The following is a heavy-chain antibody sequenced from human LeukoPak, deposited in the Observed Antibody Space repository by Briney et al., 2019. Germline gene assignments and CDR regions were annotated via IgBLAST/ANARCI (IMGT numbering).Heavy chain of an antibody. V-gene: IGHV4-39*01. Sequence: SETLSLTCTVSGGSISSSSYYWGWIRQPPGKGLEWIGSIYYSGSTYYNPSLKSRVTISVDTSKNQFSLKLSSVTAADTAVYYCARQDIVATIGIWGRGTLVTVSS. D-gene: IGHD5-12*01. J-gene: IGHJ4*02. CDR1: GGSISSSSYY. CDR2: IYYSGST. CDR3: ARQDIVATIGI.